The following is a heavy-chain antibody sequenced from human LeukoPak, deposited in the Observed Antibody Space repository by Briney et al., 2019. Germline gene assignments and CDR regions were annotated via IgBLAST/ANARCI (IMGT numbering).Heavy chain of an antibody. J-gene: IGHJ4*02. CDR1: GFRFGAYA. CDR3: ARPPGDY. V-gene: IGHV3-11*04. CDR2: TGSSGNTI. Sequence: GGSLRLSCAASGFRFGAYAMSWVRQAPGKGLEWVSYTGSSGNTIYYADSVKGRFTISRDNAKNSLYLQMNSLRAEDTAVYYCARPPGDYWGQGTLVTVSS.